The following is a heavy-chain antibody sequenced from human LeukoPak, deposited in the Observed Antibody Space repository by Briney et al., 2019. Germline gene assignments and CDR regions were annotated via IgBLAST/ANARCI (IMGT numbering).Heavy chain of an antibody. Sequence: PGGSLRLSCAASGFTFSSYAMSWVRQAPGKGLEWVSAISGSDNNTYYADSVKGRFTISRDNSKNTLYLQMNSLRAEDTAVYYCAKPSHSSGWYGFDYWGQGTLVTVSS. D-gene: IGHD6-19*01. V-gene: IGHV3-23*01. CDR2: ISGSDNNT. CDR1: GFTFSSYA. J-gene: IGHJ4*02. CDR3: AKPSHSSGWYGFDY.